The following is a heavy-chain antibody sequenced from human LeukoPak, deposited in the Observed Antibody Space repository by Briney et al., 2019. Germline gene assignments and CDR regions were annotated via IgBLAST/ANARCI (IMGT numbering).Heavy chain of an antibody. CDR2: IWSDGSNE. J-gene: IGHJ4*02. Sequence: GGSLRLSCAASAFTFSSYGMHWVRQAPGKGLEWVAIIWSDGSNEYYADSVKGRFTISRDNSKNTLYLEMNSLRAEDTAVYYCARISGYFISIPDDYWGQGTLVTVSS. CDR3: ARISGYFISIPDDY. V-gene: IGHV3-33*01. D-gene: IGHD3-22*01. CDR1: AFTFSSYG.